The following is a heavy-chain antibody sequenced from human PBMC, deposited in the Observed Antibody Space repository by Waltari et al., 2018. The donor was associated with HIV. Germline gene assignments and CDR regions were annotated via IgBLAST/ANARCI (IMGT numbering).Heavy chain of an antibody. D-gene: IGHD3-10*01. J-gene: IGHJ5*02. CDR3: ARPGGTYYYGSGSYGWFDP. V-gene: IGHV5-10-1*01. Sequence: EVQLVQSGAEVKKPGESLRISCKGSGYSFTSYWISWVRQMPGKGLEWMGRIDPSYSYTNFRPSFQGHGTISADKSISTAYLQWSSLKASDTAMYYCARPGGTYYYGSGSYGWFDPWGQGTLVTVSS. CDR2: IDPSYSYT. CDR1: GYSFTSYW.